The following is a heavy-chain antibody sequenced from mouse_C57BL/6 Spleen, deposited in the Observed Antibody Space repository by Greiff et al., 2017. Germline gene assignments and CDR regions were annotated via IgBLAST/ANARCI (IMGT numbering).Heavy chain of an antibody. J-gene: IGHJ3*01. CDR3: ARGEDYGSSWLAW. D-gene: IGHD1-1*01. V-gene: IGHV1-76*01. CDR1: GYTFTDYY. CDR2: IYPGSGNT. Sequence: QVQLQQSGAELVRPGASVKLSCKASGYTFTDYYINWVKQRPGQGLEWIARIYPGSGNTYYNEKFKGKATLTAEKSSSTAYMQLSSLTSEDSAVYFGARGEDYGSSWLAWWGQGTLVTVSA.